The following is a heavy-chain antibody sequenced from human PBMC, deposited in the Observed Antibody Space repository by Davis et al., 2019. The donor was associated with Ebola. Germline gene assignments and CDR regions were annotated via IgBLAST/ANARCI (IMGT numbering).Heavy chain of an antibody. Sequence: AASVKVSCKASGYNFATYPIHWVRQAPGQSLEWMGSINPGNVDTRYSQNFQGRLTITRDTSASTAYMELSSLRSEDTAVYYCAGQPVLSAPLNYWGQGTLVTVSS. D-gene: IGHD1-14*01. CDR1: GYNFATYP. CDR3: AGQPVLSAPLNY. J-gene: IGHJ4*02. V-gene: IGHV1-3*01. CDR2: INPGNVDT.